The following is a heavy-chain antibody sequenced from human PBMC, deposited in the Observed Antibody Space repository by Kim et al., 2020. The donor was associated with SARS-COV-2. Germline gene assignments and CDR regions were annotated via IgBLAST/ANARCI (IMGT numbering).Heavy chain of an antibody. J-gene: IGHJ4*02. V-gene: IGHV1-69*13. CDR1: GGTFSSYA. CDR3: ARSLWAPRIQTYYYDSSGPGVY. CDR2: IIPIFGTA. D-gene: IGHD3-22*01. Sequence: SVKVSCKASGGTFSSYAISWVRQAPGQGLEWMGGIIPIFGTANYAQKFQGRVTITADESTSTAYMELSSLRSEDTAVYYCARSLWAPRIQTYYYDSSGPGVYWGQGTLVTVSS.